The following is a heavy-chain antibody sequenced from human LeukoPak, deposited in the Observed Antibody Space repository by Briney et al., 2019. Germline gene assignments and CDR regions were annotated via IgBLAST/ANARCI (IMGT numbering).Heavy chain of an antibody. CDR1: GGSISSSSYC. CDR3: ARHGSSRSPYGMDV. D-gene: IGHD3-10*01. Sequence: PSETLSLTCTVSGGSISSSSYCWGWIRQPPGKGLEWIGSIYYSGSTYYNPSLKSRVTISVDTSKNQFSLKLSSVTAADTAVYYCARHGSSRSPYGMDVWGQGTTVTVSS. CDR2: IYYSGST. V-gene: IGHV4-39*01. J-gene: IGHJ6*02.